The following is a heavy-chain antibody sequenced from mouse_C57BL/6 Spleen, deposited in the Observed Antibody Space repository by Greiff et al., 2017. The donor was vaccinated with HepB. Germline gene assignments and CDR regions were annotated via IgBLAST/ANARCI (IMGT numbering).Heavy chain of an antibody. Sequence: EVMLVESGGDLVKPGGSLKLSCAASGFTFSSYGMSWVRQTPDKRLEWVATISSGGSYTYYPDSVKGRFTISRDNAKNTLYLQMSSLKSEDTAMYYCARAFITTVVFDYWGQGTTLTVSS. J-gene: IGHJ2*01. V-gene: IGHV5-6*01. CDR3: ARAFITTVVFDY. CDR2: ISSGGSYT. D-gene: IGHD1-1*01. CDR1: GFTFSSYG.